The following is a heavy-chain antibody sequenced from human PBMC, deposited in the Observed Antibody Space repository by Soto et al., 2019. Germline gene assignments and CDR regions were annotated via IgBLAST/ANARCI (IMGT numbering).Heavy chain of an antibody. CDR2: IYYSGST. Sequence: QVQLQESGPGLVKPSETLSLTCTVSGGSISSYYWSWIRQPPGKGLEWIGYIYYSGSTNYNPSLKSRVTILVFTSKNQFSLKLSSVTAADTAVYYCARVGGRTYYYYYMDVWGKGTTVTVSS. CDR3: ARVGGRTYYYYYMDV. CDR1: GGSISSYY. J-gene: IGHJ6*03. V-gene: IGHV4-59*01. D-gene: IGHD3-16*01.